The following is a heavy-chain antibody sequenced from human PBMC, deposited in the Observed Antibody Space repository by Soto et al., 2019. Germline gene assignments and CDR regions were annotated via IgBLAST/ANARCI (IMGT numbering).Heavy chain of an antibody. CDR1: GYTFTSYA. CDR2: INAGNGNT. J-gene: IGHJ4*02. CDR3: ARDSYGSGSYYSHFDY. V-gene: IGHV1-3*01. Sequence: QVQLVQSGAEVKKPGASVKVSCKASGYTFTSYAMHWVRQAPGQRHEWMGWINAGNGNTKYSQKFQGRVTITRDTSASTAYMELSSLRSEDTAVYYCARDSYGSGSYYSHFDYWGQGTLVAFSS. D-gene: IGHD3-10*01.